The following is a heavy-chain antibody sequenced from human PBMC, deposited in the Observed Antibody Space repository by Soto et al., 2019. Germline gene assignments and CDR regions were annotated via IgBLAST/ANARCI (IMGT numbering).Heavy chain of an antibody. CDR2: MYYSGST. Sequence: QVQLRESGPGLVKPSQTLSLTCTVSGGSINSGGYYWNWIRQHPGKGLEWIGYMYYSGSTYYNPFPRSRVITSADTSENQLSLKLSSATAADTAVYFCARGYRQSGYSSNWVFDYWGQGTLVNVSS. J-gene: IGHJ4*02. D-gene: IGHD6-13*01. V-gene: IGHV4-31*03. CDR1: GGSINSGGYY. CDR3: ARGYRQSGYSSNWVFDY.